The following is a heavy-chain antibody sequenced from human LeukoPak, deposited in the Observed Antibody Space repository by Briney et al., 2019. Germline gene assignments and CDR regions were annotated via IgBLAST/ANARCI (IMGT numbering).Heavy chain of an antibody. CDR2: IYYSGST. D-gene: IGHD6-13*01. CDR1: GASITSYY. CDR3: GRHDGAAAGGYFYYYLDV. J-gene: IGHJ6*03. Sequence: NPSETLSLTCTVSGASITSYYWSWIRQLPGKGLEWIGYIYYSGSTNYNPSLKSRVTISVDTSKNQFSLKLSSVSAADTAVYYCGRHDGAAAGGYFYYYLDVWGKGTTVTVSS. V-gene: IGHV4-59*08.